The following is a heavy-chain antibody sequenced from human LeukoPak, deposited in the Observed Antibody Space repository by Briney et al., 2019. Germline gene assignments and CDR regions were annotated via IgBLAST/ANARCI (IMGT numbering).Heavy chain of an antibody. CDR1: GYSFTSYW. D-gene: IGHD6-19*01. V-gene: IGHV5-51*01. J-gene: IGHJ5*02. CDR3: ARPNDPLTYSSGWYVAA. Sequence: GESLKISCKGSGYSFTSYWIGWVRQMPGKGLGWMGIIYPGDSDTRYSPSFQGQVTISADKSISTAYLQWSSLKASDTAMYYCARPNDPLTYSSGWYVAAWGQGTLVTVSS. CDR2: IYPGDSDT.